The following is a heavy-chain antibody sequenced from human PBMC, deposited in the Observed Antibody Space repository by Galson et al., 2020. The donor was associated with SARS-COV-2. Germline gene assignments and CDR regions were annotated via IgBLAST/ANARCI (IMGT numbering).Heavy chain of an antibody. CDR1: GYTFTSYD. J-gene: IGHJ4*02. CDR3: ARGRPASFDN. CDR2: MNPNSGNT. Sequence: ASVKVSCKASGYTFTSYDINWVRQATGQGLEWVGWMNPNSGNTGYAQKFQGRVTMTRDTSISTAYMELSSLRSEDTALYYCARGRPASFDNWGQGTLFTVSS. V-gene: IGHV1-8*01.